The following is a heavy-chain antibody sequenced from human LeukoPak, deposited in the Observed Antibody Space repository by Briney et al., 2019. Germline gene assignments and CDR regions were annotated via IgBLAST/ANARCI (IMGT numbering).Heavy chain of an antibody. V-gene: IGHV3-74*01. Sequence: TGGSLRLSCAASGFTFSTYWMHWVRQAPGKGLVWVSRINTDGSTTGYADSVKGRFTISRDNSKNTLYLQMNSLRAEDTAVYYCAKDRIAAAAGAFDIWGQGTMVTVSS. CDR1: GFTFSTYW. CDR2: INTDGSTT. J-gene: IGHJ3*02. D-gene: IGHD6-13*01. CDR3: AKDRIAAAAGAFDI.